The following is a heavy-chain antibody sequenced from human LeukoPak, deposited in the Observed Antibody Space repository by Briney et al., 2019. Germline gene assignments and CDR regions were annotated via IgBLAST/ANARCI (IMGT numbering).Heavy chain of an antibody. Sequence: ASVKVSCKASGYTFTGYYMHWVRQAPGQGLEWMGWINPNSGGTNYAQKFQGRVTMTRDTSISTAYMELSRLRSDDTAVYYCARVHSIYDSSGYYVPWGQGTLVTVSS. V-gene: IGHV1-2*02. D-gene: IGHD3-22*01. CDR3: ARVHSIYDSSGYYVP. CDR1: GYTFTGYY. J-gene: IGHJ5*02. CDR2: INPNSGGT.